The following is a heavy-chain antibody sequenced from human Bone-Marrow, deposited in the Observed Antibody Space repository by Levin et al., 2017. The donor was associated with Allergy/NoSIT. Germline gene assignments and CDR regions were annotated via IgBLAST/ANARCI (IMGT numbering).Heavy chain of an antibody. D-gene: IGHD3-9*01. J-gene: IGHJ6*02. CDR1: GYTFNDYH. CDR2: INPKSGDT. Sequence: ASVKVSCRASGYTFNDYHIHWVRQAPGQGLEWMGWINPKSGDTNYPQKFQGRVTMTRDTSLSTAYMDLSRLRYDDTAVYYCARERVLLRYLDWLLPKPKSYNYGMDVWGQGTTVTVSS. V-gene: IGHV1-2*02. CDR3: ARERVLLRYLDWLLPKPKSYNYGMDV.